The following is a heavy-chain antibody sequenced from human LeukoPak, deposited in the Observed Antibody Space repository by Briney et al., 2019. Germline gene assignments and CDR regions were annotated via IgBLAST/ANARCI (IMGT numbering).Heavy chain of an antibody. Sequence: SGSLRLSCAASGFTFSIYWMTWIRQAPGKGLEWVPNIKRDGSDQNDADSVKGRFPISRDNAQNSLYLQMNSLRAEDTAVYFCARDGEYCDTTTCYDSLDYWGQGALVTVSS. CDR2: IKRDGSDQ. CDR1: GFTFSIYW. D-gene: IGHD3-22*01. CDR3: ARDGEYCDTTTCYDSLDY. J-gene: IGHJ4*02. V-gene: IGHV3-7*04.